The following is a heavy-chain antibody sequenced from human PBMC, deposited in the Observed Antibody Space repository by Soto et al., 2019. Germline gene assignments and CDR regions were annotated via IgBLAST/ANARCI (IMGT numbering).Heavy chain of an antibody. V-gene: IGHV3-43*01. CDR3: AKDTAGFHWSGYQDY. Sequence: GGSLRLSCAASGFTFDDYTMHWVRQAPGKGLEWVSLISWDGGSTYYADSVKGRFTISRDNSKNSLYLQMNSLRTEDTALYYCAKDTAGFHWSGYQDYWGQGTLVTVSS. CDR1: GFTFDDYT. J-gene: IGHJ4*02. CDR2: ISWDGGST. D-gene: IGHD3-3*01.